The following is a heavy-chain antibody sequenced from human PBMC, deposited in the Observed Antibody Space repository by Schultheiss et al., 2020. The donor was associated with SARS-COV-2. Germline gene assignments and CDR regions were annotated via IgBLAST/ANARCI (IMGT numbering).Heavy chain of an antibody. CDR3: VGGAHYYYYGMDV. Sequence: SETLSLTCTVSGGSISSGGYYWSWIRQHPGKGLEWIGYIYYSGSTYYNPSLKSRVTIPVDTSKNQFSLKLSSVTAADTAVYYCVGGAHYYYYGMDVWGQGTTVTVSS. J-gene: IGHJ6*02. CDR2: IYYSGST. V-gene: IGHV4-31*03. D-gene: IGHD3-16*01. CDR1: GGSISSGGYY.